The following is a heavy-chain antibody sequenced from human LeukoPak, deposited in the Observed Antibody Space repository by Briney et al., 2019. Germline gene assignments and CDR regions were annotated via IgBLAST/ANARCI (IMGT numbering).Heavy chain of an antibody. CDR3: ARDKIVGATALDY. Sequence: PGGSLRLSCAASGFTFSSYAMSWVRRVPGKGLEWVANIKQDGSEKYYVDSVKGRYTISRDNAKNSLYLEMNSLRAEDAGVYYCARDKIVGATALDYWGQGTLVTVSS. CDR2: IKQDGSEK. V-gene: IGHV3-7*01. D-gene: IGHD1-26*01. J-gene: IGHJ4*02. CDR1: GFTFSSYA.